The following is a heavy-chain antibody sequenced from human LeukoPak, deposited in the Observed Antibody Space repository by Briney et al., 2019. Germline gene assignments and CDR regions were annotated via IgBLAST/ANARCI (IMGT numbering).Heavy chain of an antibody. Sequence: SETLSLTCTVSGGSISSGGYYWSWLRQHPGKGLEWIGYIYYSGSTYYNPSLKSRVTISVDTSKNQFSLKLSSVTAADTAVYYCARGYSSSRFDYWGQGTLVTVSS. CDR3: ARGYSSSRFDY. D-gene: IGHD6-6*01. CDR2: IYYSGST. V-gene: IGHV4-31*03. CDR1: GGSISSGGYY. J-gene: IGHJ4*02.